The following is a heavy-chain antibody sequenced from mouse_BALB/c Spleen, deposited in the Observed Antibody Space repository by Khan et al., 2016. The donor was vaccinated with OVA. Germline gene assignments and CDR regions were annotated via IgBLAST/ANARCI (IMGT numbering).Heavy chain of an antibody. CDR1: GITFNNYA. Sequence: EVELVESGGGLVKPGGSLKLSCAASGITFNNYAMSWVRQTPEKRLEWVATVSSGGSYTYYPDSVKGRFTISRDNAKNTLYLEMSSLGSYDTAMYSRASPGAIYDGPFDYWAQGTTLTVSS. V-gene: IGHV5-9-1*01. CDR2: VSSGGSYT. D-gene: IGHD2-3*01. J-gene: IGHJ2*01. CDR3: ASPGAIYDGPFDY.